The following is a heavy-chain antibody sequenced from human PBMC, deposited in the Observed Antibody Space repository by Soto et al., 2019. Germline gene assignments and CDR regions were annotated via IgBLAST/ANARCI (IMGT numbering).Heavy chain of an antibody. V-gene: IGHV3-23*01. Sequence: EVQLLESGGDLAQPGGSLRLICAASGFTFSNYAMTWVRQSPGKGLEWVSTITSAGSTFYGDTVKGRFTISRDNSKSTLYLQMNILGAEDTAVYYCAKTDKFRSQRSGWANRFDSWGQGTLVTVSS. D-gene: IGHD6-19*01. J-gene: IGHJ4*02. CDR1: GFTFSNYA. CDR3: AKTDKFRSQRSGWANRFDS. CDR2: ITSAGST.